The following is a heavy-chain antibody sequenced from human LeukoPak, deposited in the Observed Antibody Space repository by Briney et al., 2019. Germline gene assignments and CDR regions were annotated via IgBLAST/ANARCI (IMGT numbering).Heavy chain of an antibody. V-gene: IGHV4-30-4*01. D-gene: IGHD3-10*01. CDR1: GGSISSGDYY. Sequence: SQTLSLTCTVSGGSISSGDYYWSWIRQPPGKGLEWIGEINHSGSTNYNPSLKSRVTISVDTSKNQFSLKLSSVTAADTAVYYCARDIARYYYGSGISSRYYYYGMDVWGQGTTVTVSS. J-gene: IGHJ6*02. CDR3: ARDIARYYYGSGISSRYYYYGMDV. CDR2: INHSGST.